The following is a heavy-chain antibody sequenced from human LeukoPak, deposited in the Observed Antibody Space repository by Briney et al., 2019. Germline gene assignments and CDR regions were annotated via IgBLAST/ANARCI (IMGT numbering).Heavy chain of an antibody. CDR2: IYHSGST. D-gene: IGHD5-18*01. J-gene: IGHJ5*02. V-gene: IGHV4-38-2*02. Sequence: PSETLSLTCTVSGYSISSGYYWGWIRQPPGKGLEWIGSIYHSGSTYYNPSLKSRVTISVDTSKNQFSLKLSSVTAADTAVYYCARVAIQLWMNWFDPWGQGTLVTVSS. CDR1: GYSISSGYY. CDR3: ARVAIQLWMNWFDP.